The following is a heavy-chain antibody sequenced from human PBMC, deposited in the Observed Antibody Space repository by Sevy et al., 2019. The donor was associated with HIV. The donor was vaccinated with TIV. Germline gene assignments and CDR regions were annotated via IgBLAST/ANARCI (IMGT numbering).Heavy chain of an antibody. Sequence: SETLSLTCAVYGGSFSGYYWSWIRQPPGKGLEWIGEINHSGSTNYNPSLKSRVTISGDTSKNQFSLQLSSVTAADTAVYYCARHCSSNSCSHAFDIWGQGTMVTVSS. CDR2: INHSGST. CDR3: ARHCSSNSCSHAFDI. V-gene: IGHV4-34*01. D-gene: IGHD2-2*01. J-gene: IGHJ3*02. CDR1: GGSFSGYY.